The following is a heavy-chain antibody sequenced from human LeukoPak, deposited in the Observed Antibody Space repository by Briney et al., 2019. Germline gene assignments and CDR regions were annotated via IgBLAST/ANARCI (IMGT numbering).Heavy chain of an antibody. Sequence: SETLSLTCTVSGGSISSYYWSWIRQPPGKGLEWIGYIYYSGSTNYNPSLKSRVTISVDTSKNQFSLKLSSVTAADTAVYYCARRQVVSDAFDIWGQGTMVTVSS. V-gene: IGHV4-59*12. CDR3: ARRQVVSDAFDI. J-gene: IGHJ3*02. D-gene: IGHD2/OR15-2a*01. CDR1: GGSISSYY. CDR2: IYYSGST.